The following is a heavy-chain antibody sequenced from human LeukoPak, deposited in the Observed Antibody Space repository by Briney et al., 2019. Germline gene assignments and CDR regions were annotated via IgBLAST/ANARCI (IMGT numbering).Heavy chain of an antibody. J-gene: IGHJ4*02. CDR3: PRLKSYGDYGY. D-gene: IGHD4-17*01. CDR1: GYTFTSYG. V-gene: IGHV1-18*01. Sequence: ASVKVSCRASGYTFTSYGISWVRQAPGQGLAWMGWIYSYNGNTNYPQKFQGRVTMTTHTPTSIPYMSLKDLTSDQPDGYYCPRLKSYGDYGYWGEGPLVTV. CDR2: IYSYNGNT.